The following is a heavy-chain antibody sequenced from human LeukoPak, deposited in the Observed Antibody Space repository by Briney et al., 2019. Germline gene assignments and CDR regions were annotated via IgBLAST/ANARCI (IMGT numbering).Heavy chain of an antibody. V-gene: IGHV3-30*02. Sequence: PGGSLRLSCAASGFTFSSYGMHWVRQAPGKGLEWVAFIRYDGSNKYYADSVKGRFTISRDNSKNTLYLQMNSLRAEDTAVYYCAKEGYSSGWHYFDYWGQGTLVTVSS. D-gene: IGHD6-19*01. CDR3: AKEGYSSGWHYFDY. CDR2: IRYDGSNK. CDR1: GFTFSSYG. J-gene: IGHJ4*02.